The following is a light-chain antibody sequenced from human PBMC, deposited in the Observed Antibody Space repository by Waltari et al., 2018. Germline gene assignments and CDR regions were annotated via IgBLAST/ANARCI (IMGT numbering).Light chain of an antibody. V-gene: IGKV3-20*01. CDR3: QQYGRAPLT. CDR2: AAS. CDR1: QSVSSAY. J-gene: IGKJ4*01. Sequence: CRASQSVSSAYVAWYQQKPGQAPRLLIFAASSTAPGIPDRFSGSGSGAAFSLTITRVEPEDSAVYYCQQYGRAPLTFGGGTKVEIK.